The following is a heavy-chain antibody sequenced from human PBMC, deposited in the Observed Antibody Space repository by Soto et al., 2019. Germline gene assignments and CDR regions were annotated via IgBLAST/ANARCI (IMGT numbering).Heavy chain of an antibody. CDR1: GFTVSSNY. J-gene: IGHJ4*02. Sequence: EVQLVETGGGLIQPGGSLRLSCAASGFTVSSNYMSWVRQAPGKGLEWVSVIYSGGSTYYADSVKGRFTISRDNFKNTLYLQMNSLRAEDTAVYYCARGLVAAAGTSIWGQGTLVTVSS. V-gene: IGHV3-53*02. CDR3: ARGLVAAAGTSI. CDR2: IYSGGST. D-gene: IGHD6-13*01.